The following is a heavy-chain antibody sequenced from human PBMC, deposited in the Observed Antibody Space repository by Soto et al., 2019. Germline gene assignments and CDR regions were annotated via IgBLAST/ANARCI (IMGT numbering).Heavy chain of an antibody. Sequence: QVQLQESGPGLVKPSQTLSLTCTVSGGSINSGGYCWSWIRQHPGKGLDWIGCISYGGSTSYNPSLKSRVTISVDTSKNQFSLKLTSVTAADAAVYYCSRGILVWGQGALITVSS. D-gene: IGHD5-18*01. J-gene: IGHJ4*02. CDR2: ISYGGST. CDR3: SRGILV. V-gene: IGHV4-31*03. CDR1: GGSINSGGYC.